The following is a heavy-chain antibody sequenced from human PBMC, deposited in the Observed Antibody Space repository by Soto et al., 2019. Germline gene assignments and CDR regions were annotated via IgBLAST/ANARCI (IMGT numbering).Heavy chain of an antibody. Sequence: SETLSLTCAVSGGSISSGGYYWSWIRQPPGKGLEWIGYIFYNGKTNYSPSLKSRVTISVDRSKNQFSLKLSSVTAADTAVYYCARGLGPWGQGTLVTVSS. J-gene: IGHJ5*02. D-gene: IGHD3-10*01. CDR3: ARGLGP. CDR1: GGSISSGGYY. CDR2: IFYNGKT. V-gene: IGHV4-61*08.